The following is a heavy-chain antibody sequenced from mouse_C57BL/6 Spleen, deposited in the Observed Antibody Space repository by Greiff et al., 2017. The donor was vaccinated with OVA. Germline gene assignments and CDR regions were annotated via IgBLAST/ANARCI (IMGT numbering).Heavy chain of an antibody. D-gene: IGHD1-1*01. CDR1: GYSFTDYN. CDR3: ARSQITTVVEDWYFDV. CDR2: INPNYGTT. J-gene: IGHJ1*03. Sequence: SGPELVKPGASVKISCKASGYSFTDYNMNWVKQSNGKSLEWIGVINPNYGTTSYNQKFKGKATLTVDQSSSTAYMQLNSLTSEDSAVYYCARSQITTVVEDWYFDVWGTGTTDTVSS. V-gene: IGHV1-39*01.